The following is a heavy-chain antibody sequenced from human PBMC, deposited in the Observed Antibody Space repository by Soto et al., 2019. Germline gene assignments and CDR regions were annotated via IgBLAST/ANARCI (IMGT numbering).Heavy chain of an antibody. D-gene: IGHD3-9*01. J-gene: IGHJ4*02. V-gene: IGHV3-23*01. CDR1: GFTFSSYA. CDR3: AKDPSLRYFDWLLSAFDY. CDR2: ISGSGGST. Sequence: EVQLLESGGGLVQPGGSLRLSCAASGFTFSSYAMSWVRQAPGKGLEWVSAISGSGGSTYYADSVKGRFTISRDNSKNTLYLQMNSLRAEDTAVYYCAKDPSLRYFDWLLSAFDYGGQGTLVTVSS.